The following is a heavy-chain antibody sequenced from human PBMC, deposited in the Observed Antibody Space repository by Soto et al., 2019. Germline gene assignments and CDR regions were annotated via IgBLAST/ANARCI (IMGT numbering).Heavy chain of an antibody. J-gene: IGHJ4*02. V-gene: IGHV4-39*01. CDR1: GVSISGSSYY. Sequence: QLQLQESGPGLVKPSETLSLTCTVSGVSISGSSYYWGWIRQPPGKGLEWIGSVSYSGSTYYNPSLKSRVTISVDTSKNRFSLKLSSASAADTAVYYCARGHGGITVFGAPGHFDYWGQGTLVTVSS. CDR2: VSYSGST. D-gene: IGHD3-3*01. CDR3: ARGHGGITVFGAPGHFDY.